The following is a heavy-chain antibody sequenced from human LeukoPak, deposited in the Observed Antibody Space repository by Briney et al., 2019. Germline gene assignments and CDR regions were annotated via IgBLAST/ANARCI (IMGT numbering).Heavy chain of an antibody. Sequence: GGSLRLSCAASGFTFTSYTMNWVRQAPGKGLEWISHISGSGNFIYYADSMKGRFTISRDNAKNSLYLQMNSLRAEDTAVYYCARMNYISSGWGAPFDYWGQGTLVTVSS. D-gene: IGHD1-7*01. V-gene: IGHV3-21*05. J-gene: IGHJ4*02. CDR3: ARMNYISSGWGAPFDY. CDR2: ISGSGNFI. CDR1: GFTFTSYT.